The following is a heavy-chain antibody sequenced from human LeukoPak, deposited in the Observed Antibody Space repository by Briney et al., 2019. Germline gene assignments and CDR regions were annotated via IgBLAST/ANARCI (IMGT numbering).Heavy chain of an antibody. Sequence: PGGSLRLSCAASGFTFSSYGMHWVRQAPGKGLEWVAVISYDGSNKYYADSVKGRFTISRDNSKNTLYLQMNSLRAEDTAMYYCARDYGSGAFDIWGQGTMVTVSS. CDR1: GFTFSSYG. CDR3: ARDYGSGAFDI. D-gene: IGHD3-16*01. V-gene: IGHV3-30*03. CDR2: ISYDGSNK. J-gene: IGHJ3*02.